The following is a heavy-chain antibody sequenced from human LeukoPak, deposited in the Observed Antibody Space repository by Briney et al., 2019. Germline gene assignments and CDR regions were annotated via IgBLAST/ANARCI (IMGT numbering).Heavy chain of an antibody. CDR3: AREILGASTTPLDY. CDR1: GFTFSSYA. V-gene: IGHV3-23*01. J-gene: IGHJ4*02. CDR2: ISGSGGST. Sequence: PGGSLRLSCAASGFTFSSYAMSWVRQAPGKGLEWVSAISGSGGSTYYADSVKGRFTISRDNSKNTLYLQMNSLRAEDTAVYYCAREILGASTTPLDYWGQGTLVTVSS. D-gene: IGHD2/OR15-2a*01.